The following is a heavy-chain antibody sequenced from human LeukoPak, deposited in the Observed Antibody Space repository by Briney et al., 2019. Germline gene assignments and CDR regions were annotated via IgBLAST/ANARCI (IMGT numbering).Heavy chain of an antibody. CDR1: GFTFSSYW. J-gene: IGHJ4*02. CDR3: ARDEAAAPSGIAVAGTNLDY. Sequence: PGGSLTLSCAASGFTFSSYWMHWVRPAPGKGLVWVSRINSDECRTSYADSVKGRFTISRDNAKNTLYLQMNSLRAEDTAVYYCARDEAAAPSGIAVAGTNLDYWGQGTLVTVSS. D-gene: IGHD6-19*01. CDR2: INSDECRT. V-gene: IGHV3-74*01.